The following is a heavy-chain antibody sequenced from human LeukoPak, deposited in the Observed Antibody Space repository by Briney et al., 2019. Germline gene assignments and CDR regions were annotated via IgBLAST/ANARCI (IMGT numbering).Heavy chain of an antibody. CDR3: ARHQGRIAARQIRYYMDV. V-gene: IGHV4-34*01. J-gene: IGHJ6*03. D-gene: IGHD6-6*01. CDR1: GGSFSGYY. CDR2: INHSGST. Sequence: PSETLSLTCAVYGGSFSGYYWSWIRQPPGKGLEWIGEINHSGSTNYNPSLKSRVTISVDTSKNQFSLKLSSVTAADTAVYYCARHQGRIAARQIRYYMDVWGKGTTVTVSS.